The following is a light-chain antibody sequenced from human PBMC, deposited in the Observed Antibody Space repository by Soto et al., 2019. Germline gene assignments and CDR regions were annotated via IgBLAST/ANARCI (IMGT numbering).Light chain of an antibody. CDR1: SSDVDDFKY. CDR3: SSYSFNTLL. V-gene: IGLV2-14*03. CDR2: DVS. Sequence: QSALTQPASVSGSPGQSITISCSTTSSDVDDFKYVSWYQQYADKAPRLMIYDVSDRPSWVSHRFSGSKAGNTASLTISGLQSEDEAVYYCSSYSFNTLLFGGGTKVTVL. J-gene: IGLJ3*02.